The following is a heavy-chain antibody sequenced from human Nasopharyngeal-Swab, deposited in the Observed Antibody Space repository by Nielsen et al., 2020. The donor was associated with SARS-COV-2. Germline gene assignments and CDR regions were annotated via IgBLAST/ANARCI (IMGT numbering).Heavy chain of an antibody. CDR3: ARMFSGTTGILLLDYYYGMYV. D-gene: IGHD1-1*01. Sequence: SVKVSCKASGGTVSSYAISWVRQAPGQGLEWMGRIIPILGIPNYAQKFQGRLTITADTSTTTAYMELRSLRSDDTAVYYCARMFSGTTGILLLDYYYGMYVWGQGTTVTVSS. J-gene: IGHJ6*02. CDR1: GGTVSSYA. CDR2: IIPILGIP. V-gene: IGHV1-69*04.